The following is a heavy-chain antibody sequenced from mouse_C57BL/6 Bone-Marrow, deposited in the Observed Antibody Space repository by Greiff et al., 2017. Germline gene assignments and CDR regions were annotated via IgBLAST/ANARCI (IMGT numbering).Heavy chain of an antibody. CDR1: GFNIKDDY. CDR2: IDPENGDT. J-gene: IGHJ2*01. V-gene: IGHV14-4*01. D-gene: IGHD1-1*01. CDR3: TDSYYYGSADY. Sequence: VQLQQSEAELVRPGASVKLSCTASGFNIKDDYMHWVKQRPEQGLEWIGWIDPENGDTEYASKFQGKATITADTSSNTAYLQLSSLTSEDTAVYYCTDSYYYGSADYWGQGTTLTVSS.